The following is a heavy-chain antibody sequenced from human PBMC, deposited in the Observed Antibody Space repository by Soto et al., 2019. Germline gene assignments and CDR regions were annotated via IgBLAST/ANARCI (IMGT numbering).Heavy chain of an antibody. CDR3: ARGGTPIDY. J-gene: IGHJ4*02. V-gene: IGHV1-18*01. D-gene: IGHD3-16*01. CDR2: ISAYNGNT. Sequence: QVQLVQSGAEVKKPGASVKVSCKASGYTFTNFGISWVRQAPGQGLEWMGWISAYNGNTNSAQNLQGRVTITTDTSTSTAYMELRSLGCDKTAVDGWARGGTPIDYWGQGTLVTVSS. CDR1: GYTFTNFG.